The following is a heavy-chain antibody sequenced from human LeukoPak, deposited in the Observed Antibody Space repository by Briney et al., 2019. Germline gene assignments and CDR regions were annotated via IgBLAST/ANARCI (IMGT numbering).Heavy chain of an antibody. D-gene: IGHD2/OR15-2a*01. V-gene: IGHV4-59*08. CDR2: ISDVGSI. Sequence: PSETLSLTCTVSGGSISSYYWSWIRQPPGKGLEWIAYISDVGSIDYNPSLKSRVTISLDTSKNQFSLKLSSVTAADTAVYYCAGHHPRNTVDFWGQGTLVTVSS. CDR1: GGSISSYY. J-gene: IGHJ4*02. CDR3: AGHHPRNTVDF.